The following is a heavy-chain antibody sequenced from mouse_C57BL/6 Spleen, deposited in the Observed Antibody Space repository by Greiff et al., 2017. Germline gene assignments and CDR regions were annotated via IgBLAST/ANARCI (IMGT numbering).Heavy chain of an antibody. V-gene: IGHV1-47*01. CDR1: GYTFTTYP. J-gene: IGHJ2*01. CDR3: ARGAGFDY. CDR2: FHPYNDDT. Sequence: QVQLLQSGAELVQPGASVKMSCEASGYTFTTYPIAWMKQTHGKSLEWIGNFHPYNDDTKYNETFKGKATFTVEKSSRTVYLELSRLTSVVSCVYYHARGAGFDYWGQGTTLTVSS.